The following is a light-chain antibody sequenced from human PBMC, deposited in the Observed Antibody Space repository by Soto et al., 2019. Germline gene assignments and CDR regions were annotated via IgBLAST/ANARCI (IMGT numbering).Light chain of an antibody. CDR3: QQYNSDPRT. J-gene: IGKJ1*01. CDR1: QGISSY. V-gene: IGKV1-27*01. CDR2: AAS. Sequence: DIQMTQSPASLSASVGDRVTITFRARQGISSYVAWNQHKPGKVPNLLIYAASTLQSVVPSRFSGSGSGTDFTLTIRSLQTEDVGTYYCQQYNSDPRTFDHRTTVAIK.